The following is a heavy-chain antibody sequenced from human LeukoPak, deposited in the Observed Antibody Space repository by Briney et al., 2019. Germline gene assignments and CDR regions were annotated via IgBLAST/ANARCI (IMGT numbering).Heavy chain of an antibody. CDR3: ARGSSQWLVPLGAFDI. J-gene: IGHJ3*02. V-gene: IGHV3-23*01. CDR1: GFTFSSYA. CDR2: ISGSGGST. D-gene: IGHD6-19*01. Sequence: GGSLRLSCAASGFTFSSYAMSWVRQAPGKGLEWVSAISGSGGSTYYADSVKGRFTISRDNSKNTLYLQMNSLRAEDTAVYYCARGSSQWLVPLGAFDIWGQGTMVTVSS.